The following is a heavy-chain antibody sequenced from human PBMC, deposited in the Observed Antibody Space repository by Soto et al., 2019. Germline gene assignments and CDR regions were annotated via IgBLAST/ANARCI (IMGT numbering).Heavy chain of an antibody. CDR3: ARDSGPFSSSSIDY. V-gene: IGHV4-31*03. Sequence: PSETLSLTCTVSGGSISTGGYYWSWIRQHPGKGLEWIGYIYYSGSTYYNPSLKSRLTISVDTSKNQFSLKLSSVTAAATAMYYCARDSGPFSSSSIDYWGQGTLVTVSS. CDR1: GGSISTGGYY. J-gene: IGHJ4*02. CDR2: IYYSGST. D-gene: IGHD6-6*01.